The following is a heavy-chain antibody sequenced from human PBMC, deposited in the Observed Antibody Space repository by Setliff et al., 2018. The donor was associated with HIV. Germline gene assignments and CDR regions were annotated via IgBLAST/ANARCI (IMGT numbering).Heavy chain of an antibody. CDR3: ARTPLPGPHWYFDL. D-gene: IGHD3-16*02. V-gene: IGHV2-5*02. J-gene: IGHJ2*01. CDR2: IYWDDSK. CDR1: GFSLSTSGVG. Sequence: SGPTLVNPTQTLTLTCTFSGFSLSTSGVGVGWIRQPPGKALEWLALIYWDDSKRYSPSLKTRLTITKDTSKNQVVLTMTNMDPVDTAKYYCARTPLPGPHWYFDLWGRGTLVTVSS.